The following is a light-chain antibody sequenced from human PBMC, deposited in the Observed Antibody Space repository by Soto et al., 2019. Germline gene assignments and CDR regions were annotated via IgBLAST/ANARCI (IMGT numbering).Light chain of an antibody. CDR3: AAWDDSLNGVF. CDR2: SND. Sequence: QSVLTQPPSASGTPGQTVTISCSGSWPNIGSNVVNWYQQLPGAAPKLLFSSNDHRPSGVPDRFSGSKSDTSASLAISGLQSEDEADYYCAAWDDSLNGVFFGGGTKVTVL. CDR1: WPNIGSNV. J-gene: IGLJ2*01. V-gene: IGLV1-44*01.